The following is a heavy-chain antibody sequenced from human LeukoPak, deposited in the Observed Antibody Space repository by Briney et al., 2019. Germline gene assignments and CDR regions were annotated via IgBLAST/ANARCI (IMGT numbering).Heavy chain of an antibody. CDR2: TSWNSGSI. J-gene: IGHJ6*03. D-gene: IGHD2-21*01. Sequence: SLRIFCAASGFTFDDYAMHWVRQAPGKGLEGVSGTSWNSGSIGYAASVKGRFTISRDIAKNSLSLQMNSLRAEDTALYYFAKVGYSVYFYYFMDVWGKGTTVTVSS. CDR3: AKVGYSVYFYYFMDV. CDR1: GFTFDDYA. V-gene: IGHV3-9*01.